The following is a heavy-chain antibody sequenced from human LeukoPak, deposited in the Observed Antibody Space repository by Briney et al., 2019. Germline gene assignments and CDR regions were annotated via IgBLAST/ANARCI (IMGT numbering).Heavy chain of an antibody. CDR3: AKSASSWPLYYFDY. CDR2: LNWNGGST. D-gene: IGHD6-13*01. V-gene: IGHV3-20*04. J-gene: IGHJ4*02. CDR1: GFTFDVYG. Sequence: GGSLRLSCAASGFTFDVYGMSWVRQAPGKGLEWVSGLNWNGGSTGYADSVKGRFIISRDNAKNCLYLQMNSLRAEDTALYYCAKSASSWPLYYFDYWGQGTLVSVTS.